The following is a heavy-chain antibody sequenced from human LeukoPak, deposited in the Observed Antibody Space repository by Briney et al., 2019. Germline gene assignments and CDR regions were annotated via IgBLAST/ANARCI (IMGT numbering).Heavy chain of an antibody. D-gene: IGHD6-19*01. CDR3: ARDLPNVAGDRDY. CDR2: ISSSSSYI. J-gene: IGHJ4*02. Sequence: PGGSLRLSCAASGFTFSSYSMNWVRQAPGKGLEWVSSISSSSSYIYYADSVKGRFTISRDNAKNSLYLQMNSLRAEDTAVYYCARDLPNVAGDRDYWGQGTLVTVSS. CDR1: GFTFSSYS. V-gene: IGHV3-21*01.